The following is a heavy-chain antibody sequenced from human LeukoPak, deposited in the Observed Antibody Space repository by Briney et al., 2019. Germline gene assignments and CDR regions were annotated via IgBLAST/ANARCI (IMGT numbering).Heavy chain of an antibody. Sequence: GGSLRLSCAASGFTVSSNCMSWVRQAPGKGLEWVSVIYSGGSTYYADSVKGRFTISRDNSKNTLYLQMNSLRAEDTAVYYCARGSAVGESTGPGDYWGQGTLVTVSS. J-gene: IGHJ4*02. D-gene: IGHD3-10*01. CDR2: IYSGGST. V-gene: IGHV3-53*01. CDR1: GFTVSSNC. CDR3: ARGSAVGESTGPGDY.